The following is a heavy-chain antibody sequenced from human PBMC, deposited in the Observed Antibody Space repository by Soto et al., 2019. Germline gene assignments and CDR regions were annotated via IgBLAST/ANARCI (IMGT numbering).Heavy chain of an antibody. CDR3: ARLDVYYYYGMDV. J-gene: IGHJ6*02. V-gene: IGHV5-10-1*01. Sequence: GESLKISCKGSGYSFTSYWINWVRQMPGKGLEWMGRIDPSDSYTNYSPSFQGHVTISADRSTSTASLQWSSLKASDTAMYYCARLDVYYYYGMDVWGQGTTVTVSS. CDR1: GYSFTSYW. CDR2: IDPSDSYT.